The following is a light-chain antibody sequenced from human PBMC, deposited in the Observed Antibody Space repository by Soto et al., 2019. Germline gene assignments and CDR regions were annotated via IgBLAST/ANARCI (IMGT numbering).Light chain of an antibody. CDR1: SANIGAGYD. Sequence: QSVLTQPPSVSGAPGQRVTISCTGSSANIGAGYDVHWYQQRPGTAPKLLIYGNSNRPSGVPDRFSGSKSGTSASLAITGLQAEDEADYYCQSYDSSLSGGVFGGGTKVTVL. V-gene: IGLV1-40*01. CDR2: GNS. J-gene: IGLJ3*02. CDR3: QSYDSSLSGGV.